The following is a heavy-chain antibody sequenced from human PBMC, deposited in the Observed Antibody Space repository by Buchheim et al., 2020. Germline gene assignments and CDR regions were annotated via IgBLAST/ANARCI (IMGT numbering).Heavy chain of an antibody. J-gene: IGHJ4*02. CDR1: GYTFTVFA. CDR2: INAGNGDT. CDR3: GRGGGSGWSLFLDY. Sequence: QVQLVQSGAEVTRPGASVKVSCKASGYTFTVFAIHWVRQAPGQGLEWMAWINAGNGDTEYSQKFQGRVTITRDTSASTAYMELSSLRSEDTAGYYCGRGGGSGWSLFLDYWGQGTL. D-gene: IGHD6-19*01. V-gene: IGHV1-3*01.